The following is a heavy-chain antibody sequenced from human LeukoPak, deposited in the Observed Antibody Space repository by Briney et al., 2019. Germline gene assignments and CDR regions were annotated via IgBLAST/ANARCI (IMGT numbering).Heavy chain of an antibody. Sequence: PGGSLRLSCAASGFTFSGSAMHWVRQASGKGLEWVGRIRSKANSYATAYAASVKGRFTISRDDSKNTAYLQMNSLKTEDTAVYYCAREMFWSGYFSNLHFDYWGQGALVTVSS. D-gene: IGHD3-3*01. J-gene: IGHJ4*02. CDR2: IRSKANSYAT. V-gene: IGHV3-73*01. CDR3: AREMFWSGYFSNLHFDY. CDR1: GFTFSGSA.